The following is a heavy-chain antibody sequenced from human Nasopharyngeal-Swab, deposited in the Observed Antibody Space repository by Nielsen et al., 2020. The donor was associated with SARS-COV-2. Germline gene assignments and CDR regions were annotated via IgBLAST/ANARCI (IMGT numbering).Heavy chain of an antibody. Sequence: GESLKISCAASGFTFSSYGMHWVRQAPGKGLEWVAVIWFDGRNKYYADSVKGRFTISRDNSKNTLHLQMNSLRGKDTAVYYCARDLDYYDNSGYPFDYWGQGTLVTVSS. CDR2: IWFDGRNK. J-gene: IGHJ4*02. CDR3: ARDLDYYDNSGYPFDY. D-gene: IGHD3-22*01. CDR1: GFTFSSYG. V-gene: IGHV3-33*01.